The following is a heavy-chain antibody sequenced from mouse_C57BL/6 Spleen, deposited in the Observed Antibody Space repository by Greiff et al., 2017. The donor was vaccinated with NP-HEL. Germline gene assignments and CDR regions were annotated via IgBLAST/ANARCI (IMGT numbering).Heavy chain of an antibody. CDR3: ARKGGITTVVDWYFDV. Sequence: QVQLQQSGPGLVQPSQSLSITCTVSGFSLTSYGVHWVRQSPGKGLEWLGVIWSGGSTDYNAAFISRLSISKDNSKSQVFFKMNSLQADDTAIYYCARKGGITTVVDWYFDVWGTGTTVTVSS. CDR2: IWSGGST. D-gene: IGHD1-1*01. J-gene: IGHJ1*03. V-gene: IGHV2-2*01. CDR1: GFSLTSYG.